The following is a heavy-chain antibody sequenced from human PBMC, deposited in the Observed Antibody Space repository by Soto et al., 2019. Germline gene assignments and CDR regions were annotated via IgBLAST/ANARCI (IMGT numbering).Heavy chain of an antibody. CDR1: GGSFSGYY. D-gene: IGHD6-13*01. CDR3: ARGRSGVALRRSWYPPFLGYYYGMDV. Sequence: AETLSLTCAVYGGSFSGYYWSWIRQPPGKGLEWIGEINHSGITNYNASLKSRVTISVDPSKNQFSMKMSSVTAADKAVYSCARGRSGVALRRSWYPPFLGYYYGMDVWGQGTTVTVSS. J-gene: IGHJ6*02. V-gene: IGHV4-34*01. CDR2: INHSGIT.